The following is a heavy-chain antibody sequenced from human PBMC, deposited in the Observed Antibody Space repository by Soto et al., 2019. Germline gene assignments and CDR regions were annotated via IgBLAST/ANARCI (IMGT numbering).Heavy chain of an antibody. Sequence: ASVKVSCKASGYSFTSYDISWVRQAPGQGLEWMGWISAYNGNTNYAQKLQGRVTMTTDTSTSTAYMELSSLRSDDTAVYYCARDASPFSGSLLSPCIDPWVQRTLVTVSS. CDR1: GYSFTSYD. CDR3: ARDASPFSGSLLSPCIDP. V-gene: IGHV1-18*01. D-gene: IGHD3-3*02. J-gene: IGHJ5*02. CDR2: ISAYNGNT.